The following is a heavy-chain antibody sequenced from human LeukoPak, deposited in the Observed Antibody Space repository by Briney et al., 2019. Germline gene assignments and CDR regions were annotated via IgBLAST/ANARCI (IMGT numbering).Heavy chain of an antibody. CDR3: ARVGSSGWEDY. D-gene: IGHD6-19*01. CDR1: GFTFSDHY. Sequence: PGGSLRRSCAASGFTFSDHYMDWVRQAPGKGLEWVGRIRNKANSYTTEYAASVKGRFTISRDDSKNSLYLQINSLKIEDTAVYYCARVGSSGWEDYWGQGTLVTVSS. J-gene: IGHJ4*02. V-gene: IGHV3-72*01. CDR2: IRNKANSYTT.